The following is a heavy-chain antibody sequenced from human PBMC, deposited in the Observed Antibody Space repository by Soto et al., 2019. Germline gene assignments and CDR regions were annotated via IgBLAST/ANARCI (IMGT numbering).Heavy chain of an antibody. D-gene: IGHD3-10*01. J-gene: IGHJ6*02. CDR2: IIPIFGTA. CDR3: ARDPRRSGSYYTYYYYGMDV. Sequence: SAKVSCKASGGTFSSYAISWVRQAPGQGLEWMGGIIPIFGTANCAQKFQGRVTITADESTSTAYVELSSLRSEDTAVYYCARDPRRSGSYYTYYYYGMDVWGQGTTVTVSS. V-gene: IGHV1-69*13. CDR1: GGTFSSYA.